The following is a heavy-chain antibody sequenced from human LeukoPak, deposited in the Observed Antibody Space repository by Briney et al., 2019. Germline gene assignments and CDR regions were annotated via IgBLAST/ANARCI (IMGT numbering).Heavy chain of an antibody. CDR2: INPSGGST. CDR3: ARSRYCSGGSCYPGDY. CDR1: GYTFTSYG. D-gene: IGHD2-15*01. J-gene: IGHJ4*02. V-gene: IGHV1-46*01. Sequence: GASVKVSCKASGYTFTSYGISWVRQAPGQGLEWMGIINPSGGSTSYAQKFQGRVTMTRDMSTSTVYMELSSLRSEDTAVYYCARSRYCSGGSCYPGDYWGQGTLVTVSS.